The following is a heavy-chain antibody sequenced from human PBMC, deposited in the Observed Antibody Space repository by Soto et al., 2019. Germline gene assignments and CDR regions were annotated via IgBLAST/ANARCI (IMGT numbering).Heavy chain of an antibody. CDR1: GFTFSSYG. CDR2: IWYDGSNK. J-gene: IGHJ4*02. CDR3: ARWGIAAGDY. V-gene: IGHV3-33*01. Sequence: QVQLVESGGGVVQPGRSLRLSCAASGFTFSSYGMHWVRQAPGKGLEWVAVIWYDGSNKYYADSVKGRFTISRDNSKTTLNLQMTSLRAEDTAVYYCARWGIAAGDYWGQGTLVTVSS. D-gene: IGHD6-13*01.